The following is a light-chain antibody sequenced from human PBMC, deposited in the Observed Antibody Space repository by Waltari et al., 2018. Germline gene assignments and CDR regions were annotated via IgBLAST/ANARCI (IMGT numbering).Light chain of an antibody. CDR2: RVS. Sequence: SYELTQPLSVSVALGQTARITCGGNNIGSKTVHGYQQKPGQAPVLVIDRVSNRPSGIPERFSGSNSGNTATLTISRAQAGDEADYYCQVWDSSTVGVFGTGTKVTVL. CDR3: QVWDSSTVGV. CDR1: NIGSKT. V-gene: IGLV3-9*01. J-gene: IGLJ1*01.